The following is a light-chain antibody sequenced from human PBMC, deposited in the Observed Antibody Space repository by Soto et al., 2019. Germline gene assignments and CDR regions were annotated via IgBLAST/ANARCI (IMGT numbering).Light chain of an antibody. CDR2: NAS. Sequence: EIVMTQSPATLSVSPGERATLSCRASQSVRSNLAWFQQKPGQAPRLLIFNASTRATGIPARFSGSGSGTDFTLTISSLQPEDFAIYYCQQHNDWPRTFGQGTKLEIK. CDR3: QQHNDWPRT. J-gene: IGKJ2*01. CDR1: QSVRSN. V-gene: IGKV3-15*01.